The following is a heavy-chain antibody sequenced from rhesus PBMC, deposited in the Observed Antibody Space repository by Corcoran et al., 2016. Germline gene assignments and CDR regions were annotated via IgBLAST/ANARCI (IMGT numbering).Heavy chain of an antibody. CDR1: GGSISSNY. CDR3: ARDVGSWSPYFDY. Sequence: QVQLQESGPGVVKPSETLSLTCAVYGGSISSNYWSWIRQPPGKGLELLGRIRSGGNTNYNPSLKSRVIISIDTSKNQVSLKLSSVTAADTAVYYCARDVGSWSPYFDYWGQGVLVTVSS. V-gene: IGHV4-160*01. D-gene: IGHD6-13*01. J-gene: IGHJ4*01. CDR2: IRSGGNT.